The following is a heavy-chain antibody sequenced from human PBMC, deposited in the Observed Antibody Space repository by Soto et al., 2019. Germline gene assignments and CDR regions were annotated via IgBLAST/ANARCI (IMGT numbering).Heavy chain of an antibody. V-gene: IGHV4-59*01. CDR1: GGSISSYY. Sequence: SETLSLTGTVSGGSISSYYCSWIRQPPWKGLEWIGYIYYSGSTNYNPSLKSRVTISVDTSKNQFSLKLSSVTAAYTSVYYCARDLRNSSSSIIHYYYGMDGWRQGTTFTVPS. J-gene: IGHJ6*01. D-gene: IGHD6-6*01. CDR3: ARDLRNSSSSIIHYYYGMDG. CDR2: IYYSGST.